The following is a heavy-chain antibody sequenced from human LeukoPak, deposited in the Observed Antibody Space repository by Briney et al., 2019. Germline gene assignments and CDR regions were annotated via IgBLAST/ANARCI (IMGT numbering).Heavy chain of an antibody. V-gene: IGHV3-74*01. D-gene: IGHD5-24*01. CDR3: AREREMATIVGGY. CDR1: GFTFSSYW. CDR2: INSDGSST. J-gene: IGHJ4*02. Sequence: GGSLRLSCAASGFTFSSYWMHWVPQAPGKGLVWVSRINSDGSSTRYADSVKGRFTISRDNAKNTLYLQMNSLRAEDTAVYYCAREREMATIVGGYWGQGTLVTVSS.